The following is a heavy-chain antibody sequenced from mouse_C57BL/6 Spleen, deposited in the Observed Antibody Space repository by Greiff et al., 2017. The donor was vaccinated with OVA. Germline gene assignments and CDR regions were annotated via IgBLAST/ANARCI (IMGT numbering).Heavy chain of an antibody. Sequence: QVQLQQSGPELVKPGASVKISCKASGYAFSSSWMNWVKQRPGKGLEWIGRIYPGDGDTNYNGKFKGKATLTADKSSSTAYMQLSSLTSEDSAVYVCAHYYGTGDAIDDWGQGTSVTGSS. CDR1: GYAFSSSW. V-gene: IGHV1-82*01. J-gene: IGHJ4*01. D-gene: IGHD1-1*01. CDR2: IYPGDGDT. CDR3: AHYYGTGDAIDD.